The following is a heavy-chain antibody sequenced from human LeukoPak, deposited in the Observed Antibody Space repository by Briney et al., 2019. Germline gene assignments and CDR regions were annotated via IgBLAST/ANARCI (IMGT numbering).Heavy chain of an antibody. CDR3: ARRPHSYYYMDV. CDR2: INPNSGST. J-gene: IGHJ6*03. CDR1: RYTFTAYY. Sequence: GASVKVSCKASRYTFTAYYIYWVRQAPGQGLEWMGWINPNSGSTYYPQKFQGRVTMTRDTSISSAYMELSGLRSDDTAVYFCARRPHSYYYMDVWGKGTTVTVSS. V-gene: IGHV1-2*02.